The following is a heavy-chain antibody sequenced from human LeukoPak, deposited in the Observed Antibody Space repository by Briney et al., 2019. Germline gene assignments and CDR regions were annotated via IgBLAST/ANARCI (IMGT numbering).Heavy chain of an antibody. CDR2: ISGSGGST. V-gene: IGHV3-23*01. Sequence: SLTLSTTASGFTFSSYAMSWVRQAPGKGLEWVSAISGSGGSTYYADSVKSPFTISRDNSKNTLYLQMNSLRAEDTAVYSCANDPRGGIAVEYYFDYWGQGTLVTASS. J-gene: IGHJ4*02. CDR1: GFTFSSYA. D-gene: IGHD6-19*01. CDR3: ANDPRGGIAVEYYFDY.